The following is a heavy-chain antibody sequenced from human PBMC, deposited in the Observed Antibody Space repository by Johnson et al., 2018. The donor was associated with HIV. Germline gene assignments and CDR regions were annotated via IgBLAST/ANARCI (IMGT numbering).Heavy chain of an antibody. D-gene: IGHD6-19*01. CDR3: AKVGSGWYDPHDAFDI. CDR2: ISYDGTNK. CDR1: GFTFSNYD. J-gene: IGHJ3*02. Sequence: QMLLVESGGGVVQPGRSLRLSCAASGFTFSNYDIHWVRQAPGKGLEWVAFISYDGTNKYYADSVKGRFTISRDNSKNTLYLQMNSLRAEDTAVYYCAKVGSGWYDPHDAFDIWGQGTMVTVSS. V-gene: IGHV3-30*18.